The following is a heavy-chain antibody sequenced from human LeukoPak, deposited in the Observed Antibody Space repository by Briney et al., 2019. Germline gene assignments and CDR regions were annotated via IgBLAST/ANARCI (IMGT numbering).Heavy chain of an antibody. V-gene: IGHV1-2*02. J-gene: IGHJ6*02. CDR2: INPNNGGT. D-gene: IGHD2-2*01. CDR1: GDTFTDYY. CDR3: TRDHCSFANCYEDYYYGMDV. Sequence: ASVKVSCKASGDTFTDYYMHWVRQAPGQGLEWMGWINPNNGGTTYALNFQGRVTRTRDTSISTAYMELSRLRSDDSAIYYCTRDHCSFANCYEDYYYGMDVWGQGTTVTVSS.